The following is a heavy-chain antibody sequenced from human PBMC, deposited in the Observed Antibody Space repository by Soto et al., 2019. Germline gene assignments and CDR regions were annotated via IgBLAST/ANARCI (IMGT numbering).Heavy chain of an antibody. V-gene: IGHV1-3*01. D-gene: IGHD3-10*01. CDR2: INAGNGNT. J-gene: IGHJ5*02. CDR1: GYTFSSYA. Sequence: QVQLVQSGAEVKKPGASVKVSCKASGYTFSSYAMHWVRQAPGQRLEWMGWINAGNGNTKYSQKFQGRVTITRDTPASTAYMELSSLRSEGTAVYYCARVQTYYYGSGSSGWFDPWGQGTLVTVSS. CDR3: ARVQTYYYGSGSSGWFDP.